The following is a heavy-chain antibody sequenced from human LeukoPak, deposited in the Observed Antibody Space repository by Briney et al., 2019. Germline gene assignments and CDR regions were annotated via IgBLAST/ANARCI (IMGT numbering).Heavy chain of an antibody. V-gene: IGHV4-34*01. Sequence: SETLSLTCAVYGGSFSGYYWSWIRQPPGKGLEWIGEINHSGSTNYNPSLKSRVTISVDTSKNQFSLKLSSATAADTAVYYCARVIIAARPHWFDPWGQGTLVTVSS. CDR2: INHSGST. CDR1: GGSFSGYY. J-gene: IGHJ5*02. CDR3: ARVIIAARPHWFDP. D-gene: IGHD6-6*01.